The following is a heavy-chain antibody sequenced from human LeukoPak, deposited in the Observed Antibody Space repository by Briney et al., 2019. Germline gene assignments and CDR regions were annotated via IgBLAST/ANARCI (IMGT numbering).Heavy chain of an antibody. J-gene: IGHJ4*02. CDR2: ISAYDSKT. D-gene: IGHD3-9*01. V-gene: IGHV1-18*01. CDR1: GYTFTSYG. Sequence: ASVKVSCKASGYTFTSYGINWVRQAPGQGLEWMGWISAYDSKTNYEQKFQGRVTLTTDTFTSTAYMELRSLRSDDTAVYYCARDGHFDWLSPGYYFDYWGQGTLVTVSS. CDR3: ARDGHFDWLSPGYYFDY.